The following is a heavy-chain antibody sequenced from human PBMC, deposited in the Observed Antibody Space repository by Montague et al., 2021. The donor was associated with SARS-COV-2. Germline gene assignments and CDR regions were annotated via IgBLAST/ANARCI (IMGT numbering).Heavy chain of an antibody. CDR1: GGSINSYY. D-gene: IGHD6-19*01. CDR2: IYTSGRT. Sequence: SETLSLTCGVSGGSINSYYWSWFGHPAGEELEWIGRIYTSGRTNHSNSLKSRVTISVDTSRNHHSLKLTSVTAAATAVYYCAGDSRTSGWGYWYPGLDVWGQGTTVIVSS. V-gene: IGHV4-4*07. J-gene: IGHJ6*02. CDR3: AGDSRTSGWGYWYPGLDV.